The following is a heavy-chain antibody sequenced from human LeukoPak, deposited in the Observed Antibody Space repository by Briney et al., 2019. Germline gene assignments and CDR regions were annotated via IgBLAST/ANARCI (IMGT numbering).Heavy chain of an antibody. CDR2: IYHSGST. J-gene: IGHJ5*02. D-gene: IGHD5-12*01. V-gene: IGHV4-38-2*01. CDR3: ARRVKGGYEGWFDP. Sequence: PSETLSLTCAVSGYSISSGYYWGWIRQPPGKGLEWIGSIYHSGSTYYNPSLKSRVTISVDTSKNQLSLELSSVTAADTAVYYCARRVKGGYEGWFDPWGQGTLVTVSS. CDR1: GYSISSGYY.